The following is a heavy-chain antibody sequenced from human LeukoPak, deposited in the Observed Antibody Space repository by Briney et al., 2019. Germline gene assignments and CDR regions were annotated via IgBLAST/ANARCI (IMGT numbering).Heavy chain of an antibody. CDR3: AKSSGKDYDFWSGYLYYYYYMDV. CDR2: IRYDGSNK. CDR1: GFTFSNYG. D-gene: IGHD3-3*01. V-gene: IGHV3-30*02. J-gene: IGHJ6*03. Sequence: PGGSLRLSCAASGFTFSNYGMHWVRQAPGKGLEWVAFIRYDGSNKYYADSVKGRFTISRDNSKNTLYLQMNSLRAEDTAVYYCAKSSGKDYDFWSGYLYYYYYMDVWGKGTTVTVSS.